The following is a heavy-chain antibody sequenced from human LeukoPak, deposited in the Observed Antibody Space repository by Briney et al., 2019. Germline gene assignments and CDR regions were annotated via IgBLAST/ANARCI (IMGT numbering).Heavy chain of an antibody. J-gene: IGHJ3*02. CDR3: ARDGALDYRNLVTDALDI. CDR1: GDSDSNYY. CDR2: IYNVGST. D-gene: IGHD4-11*01. V-gene: IGHV4-4*07. Sequence: SETLSLTCTVSGDSDSNYYWSWVRQPAGKGLEWIGRIYNVGSTSYSPSLKSRVTMSLDTSKNQFSLKLTSVTTADTAVYYCARDGALDYRNLVTDALDIWGPGTMVTVSS.